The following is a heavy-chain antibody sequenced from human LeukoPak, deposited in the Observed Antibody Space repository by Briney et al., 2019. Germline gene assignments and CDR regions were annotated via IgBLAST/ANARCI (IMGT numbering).Heavy chain of an antibody. J-gene: IGHJ4*02. CDR3: VKHNYGDSGYYLGLEY. CDR2: IKTDGGEK. V-gene: IGHV3-7*03. CDR1: GFSFNNYW. Sequence: GGSLRLSCVASGFSFNNYWMSWFRQAPGKGLEWVGNIKTDGGEKYYVDSVRGRFTISRDNAKISLYLQMNSLGAEDTALYYCVKHNYGDSGYYLGLEYWGQGTLVTVSS. D-gene: IGHD3-22*01.